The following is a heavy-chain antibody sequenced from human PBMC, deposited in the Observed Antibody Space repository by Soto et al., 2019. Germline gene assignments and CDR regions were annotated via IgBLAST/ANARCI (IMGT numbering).Heavy chain of an antibody. CDR1: GFTFSSYS. Sequence: EVQLVESGGGLVQPGGSLRLSCAASGFTFSSYSMNWVRPATGKGLEWVSSISSSSRYIHYADSVKGRFTTSRDNAKNSLYLQMNSLRAEDADVYYCERELVASNVFNHPDYFDIWGQGTMVTVSS. D-gene: IGHD2-15*01. J-gene: IGHJ3*02. CDR3: ERELVASNVFNHPDYFDI. V-gene: IGHV3-21*01. CDR2: ISSSSRYI.